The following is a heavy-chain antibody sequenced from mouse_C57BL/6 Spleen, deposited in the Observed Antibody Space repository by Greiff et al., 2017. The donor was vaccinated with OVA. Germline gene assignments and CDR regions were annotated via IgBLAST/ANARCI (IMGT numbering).Heavy chain of an antibody. CDR1: GFTFSSYA. CDR2: ISDGGSYT. Sequence: DVMLVESGGGLVKPGGSLKLSCAASGFTFSSYAMSWVRQTPEKRLEWVATISDGGSYTYYPDNVKGRFTISRDNDKNNLYLQMSHLKSEDTAMYYCARALRYYFDYWGQGTTLTVSS. J-gene: IGHJ2*01. CDR3: ARALRYYFDY. V-gene: IGHV5-4*03.